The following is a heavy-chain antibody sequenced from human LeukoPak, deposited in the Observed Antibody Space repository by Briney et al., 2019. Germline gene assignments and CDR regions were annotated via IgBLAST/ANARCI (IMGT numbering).Heavy chain of an antibody. D-gene: IGHD6-6*01. CDR2: LNPNSGNT. Sequence: ASVKVSCKASGYTFTSYDINWVRQATGQGLEWMGWLNPNSGNTGYARKFQGRVTMTRNTSISTAYMELSRLRSDDTAVYYCARATYSSSLISWDYWGQGTLVTVSS. CDR1: GYTFTSYD. V-gene: IGHV1-8*01. J-gene: IGHJ4*02. CDR3: ARATYSSSLISWDY.